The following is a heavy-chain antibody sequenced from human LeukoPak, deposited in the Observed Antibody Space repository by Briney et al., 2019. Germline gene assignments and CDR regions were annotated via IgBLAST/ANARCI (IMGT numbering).Heavy chain of an antibody. J-gene: IGHJ4*02. V-gene: IGHV3-33*01. Sequence: GGSLRLSCTASGFTFSDYGIHWVRQAPGKGLEWVAVLSPHGNYEYYADSVQGRFTISREDSKNTVYLQMNSLRDDETAVYYCASDWIDRSLDYWGQGTLVTVSS. CDR2: LSPHGNYE. D-gene: IGHD2-2*03. CDR1: GFTFSDYG. CDR3: ASDWIDRSLDY.